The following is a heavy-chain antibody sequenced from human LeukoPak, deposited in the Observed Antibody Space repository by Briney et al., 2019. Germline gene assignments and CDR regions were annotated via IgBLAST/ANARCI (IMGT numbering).Heavy chain of an antibody. CDR3: ARSRTTVRWYYYYYYYMDV. CDR1: GGTFSSYA. J-gene: IGHJ6*03. Sequence: SVKVSCKASGGTFSSYAISWVRQSPGHRLEWMGGIIPIFGTANYAQKFQGRVTITTDESTSTAYMELSSLRSEDTAVYYCARSRTTVRWYYYYYYYMDVWGKGTTVTVSS. V-gene: IGHV1-69*05. D-gene: IGHD4-11*01. CDR2: IIPIFGTA.